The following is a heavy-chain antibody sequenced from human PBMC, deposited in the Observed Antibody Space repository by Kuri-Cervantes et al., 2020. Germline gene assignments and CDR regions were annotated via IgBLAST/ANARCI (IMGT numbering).Heavy chain of an antibody. D-gene: IGHD3-10*01. Sequence: ASVKVSCKASGCTFTSYYMHWVRQAPGQGLEWMGIINPSGGSTSYAQKFQGRVTMTRDTSTSTVYMELRSLRSDDTAVYYCARSLYYYGSGSPRLADYWGQGTLVTVSS. CDR3: ARSLYYYGSGSPRLADY. V-gene: IGHV1-46*01. CDR2: INPSGGST. J-gene: IGHJ4*02. CDR1: GCTFTSYY.